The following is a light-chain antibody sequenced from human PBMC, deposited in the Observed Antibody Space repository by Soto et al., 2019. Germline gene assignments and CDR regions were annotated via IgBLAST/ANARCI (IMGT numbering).Light chain of an antibody. V-gene: IGKV1-39*01. CDR2: AAS. J-gene: IGKJ2*01. Sequence: ILLTQSPSSLSASVGDRVTVTCRASQSINIYLNWYQQKPGKAPTLLIYAASSLQSGVPSRFSGGGSRTDVTLTISSLQTEDCATYYCQQSYRSPYTFGQGTKLEI. CDR3: QQSYRSPYT. CDR1: QSINIY.